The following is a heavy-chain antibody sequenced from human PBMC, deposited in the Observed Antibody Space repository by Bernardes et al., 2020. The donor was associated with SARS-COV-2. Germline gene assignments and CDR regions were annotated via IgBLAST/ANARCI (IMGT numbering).Heavy chain of an antibody. CDR3: ARSITMIVVVIRGHYFDY. J-gene: IGHJ4*02. D-gene: IGHD3-22*01. Sequence: SETLSLTCSVSGGSISNYYWGWIRQPPGKGLEWIGSIYHSGSTYYNPSLKSRVTISVDTSKNQFSLKLSSVTAADTAVYYCARSITMIVVVIRGHYFDYWGQGTLVTVSS. CDR1: GGSISNYY. CDR2: IYHSGST. V-gene: IGHV4-38-2*02.